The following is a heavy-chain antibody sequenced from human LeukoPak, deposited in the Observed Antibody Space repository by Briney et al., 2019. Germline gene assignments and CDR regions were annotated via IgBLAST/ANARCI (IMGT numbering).Heavy chain of an antibody. CDR3: AKESLYCSGGSCYSIFDY. CDR2: ISSSGSTI. D-gene: IGHD2-15*01. CDR1: GFTFSDYY. Sequence: PGGSLRLSCAASGFTFSDYYMSWIRQAPGKGLEWVSYISSSGSTIYYADSVKGRFTISRDNAKDSLYLQMNSLRAEDTAVYYCAKESLYCSGGSCYSIFDYWGQGTLVTVSS. V-gene: IGHV3-11*04. J-gene: IGHJ4*02.